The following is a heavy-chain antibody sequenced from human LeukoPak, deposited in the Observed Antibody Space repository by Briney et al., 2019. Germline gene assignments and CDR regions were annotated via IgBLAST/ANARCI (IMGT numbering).Heavy chain of an antibody. CDR3: ASRVGVTPDY. CDR1: GGSFSGYY. CDR2: INHSGST. Sequence: PSETLSLTCAVYGGSFSGYYWSWIRQPPGKGLEWIGEINHSGSTNYNPSLKSRVTISVDTSKNQFSLKLSSVTAADTAVYYCASRVGVTPDYWGQGTLVTVSS. J-gene: IGHJ4*02. D-gene: IGHD1-26*01. V-gene: IGHV4-34*01.